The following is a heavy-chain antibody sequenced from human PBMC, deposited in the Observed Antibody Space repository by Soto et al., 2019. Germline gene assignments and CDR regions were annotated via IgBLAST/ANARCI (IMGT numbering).Heavy chain of an antibody. V-gene: IGHV3-23*01. CDR3: PKDRGWGVVSPSHDY. J-gene: IGHJ4*02. D-gene: IGHD2-21*01. CDR1: GFTFRNFV. CDR2: IRGTGGET. Sequence: EVQLLESGGGMVQPGGSLRVSCAASGFTFRNFVMSWVRQAPGKGLEWVSAIRGTGGETFYADSVKGRFTISRDNSKNTLYLQINSLRAEDTALYFCPKDRGWGVVSPSHDYWGQGNLVTASS.